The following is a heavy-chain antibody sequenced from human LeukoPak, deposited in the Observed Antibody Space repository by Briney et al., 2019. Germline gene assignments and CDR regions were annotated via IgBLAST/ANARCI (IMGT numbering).Heavy chain of an antibody. CDR3: ARENLVTEGDYFDY. Sequence: PGGSLRLSCAASGFTVSSNYMSWVRQAPGKGLEWVSVIYSGGSTYYADSVKGRFTISRDNSKNTLYLQMNSLRAEDTAVYYCARENLVTEGDYFDYWGQGTLVTVSS. CDR1: GFTVSSNY. D-gene: IGHD2-8*02. V-gene: IGHV3-53*01. CDR2: IYSGGST. J-gene: IGHJ4*02.